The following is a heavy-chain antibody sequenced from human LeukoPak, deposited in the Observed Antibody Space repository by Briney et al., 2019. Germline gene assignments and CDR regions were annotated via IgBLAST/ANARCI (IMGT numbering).Heavy chain of an antibody. CDR1: GFTVSSNY. CDR2: IFSSGGT. J-gene: IGHJ3*02. Sequence: GGSLRLSCAASGFTVSSNYMSWVRQAPGKGLEWVSVIFSSGGTSYADSVRGRFTISRDNAKNTLYLQMNSLRAEDTAVYYCARDHRSFDIWGQGTMVTVSS. V-gene: IGHV3-53*01. CDR3: ARDHRSFDI.